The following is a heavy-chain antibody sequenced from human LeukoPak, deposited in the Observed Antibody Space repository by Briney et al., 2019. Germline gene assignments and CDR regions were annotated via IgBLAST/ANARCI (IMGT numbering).Heavy chain of an antibody. V-gene: IGHV3-48*03. CDR3: ARERLISPYYDFWSGPRSVRDWYFDL. J-gene: IGHJ2*01. CDR2: ISSSGSSI. D-gene: IGHD3-3*01. CDR1: GFTFSSYE. Sequence: GGSLRLSCAASGFTFSSYEMNWVRQAPGKGLEGISYISSSGSSIYYADSVKGRSTISRDNSKNTLYLQMNSLRSDDTAVYYCARERLISPYYDFWSGPRSVRDWYFDLWGRGTLVTVSS.